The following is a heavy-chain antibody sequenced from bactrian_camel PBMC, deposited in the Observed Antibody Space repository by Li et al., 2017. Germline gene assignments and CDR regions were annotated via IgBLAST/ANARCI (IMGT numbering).Heavy chain of an antibody. D-gene: IGHD5*01. CDR1: GSMYNRYC. CDR3: AAGRIGFPSLARYLYNH. J-gene: IGHJ4*01. V-gene: IGHV3S9*01. Sequence: VQLVESGGDSVQTGGSLRLSCEVSGSMYNRYCMGWFRQRQGNEREGVAATDADGSRHYADSLKGRFTISQDDAKSTIYLEMNNLQPEDTAMYYCAAGRIGFPSLARYLYNHWGPGTQVTVS. CDR2: TDADGSR.